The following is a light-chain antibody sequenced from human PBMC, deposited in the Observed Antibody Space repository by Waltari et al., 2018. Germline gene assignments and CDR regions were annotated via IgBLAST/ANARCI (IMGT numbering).Light chain of an antibody. V-gene: IGKV1-39*01. CDR3: QQTYNAPLT. Sequence: CRDMRGVRYNVKWYQQKAGLAPRLVSYVASSVETGVPSRCSGSGSGTDFTLTSSTLQPEDFATYLWQQTYNAPLTFGGGTKVEIK. CDR2: VAS. J-gene: IGKJ4*01. CDR1: RGVRYN.